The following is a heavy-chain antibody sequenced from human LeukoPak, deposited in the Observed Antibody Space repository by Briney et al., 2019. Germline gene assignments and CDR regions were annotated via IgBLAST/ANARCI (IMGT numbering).Heavy chain of an antibody. J-gene: IGHJ4*02. V-gene: IGHV3-74*01. CDR1: RFIFSNYW. Sequence: GGSLRLSCAASRFIFSNYWMHWVRQAPGKGLVWVSRINSDGSSTIYADSVKGRFTISGDNVKNTLYLQMNSLSAEDTAVYYCASSGGGHSYGHLGYWGQGTLVTVSS. CDR2: INSDGSST. D-gene: IGHD5-18*01. CDR3: ASSGGGHSYGHLGY.